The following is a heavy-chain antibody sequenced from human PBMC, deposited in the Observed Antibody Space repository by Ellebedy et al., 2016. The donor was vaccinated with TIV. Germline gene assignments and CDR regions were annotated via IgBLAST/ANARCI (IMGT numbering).Heavy chain of an antibody. J-gene: IGHJ5*02. Sequence: MPSETLSLTCTVSGGSISSSSYYWGWIRQPPGKGLEWIGSIYYSGSTYYNPSLKSRVTISVDTSKNQFSLKLSSVTAADTAVYYCARGYSGYDSYNWFDPWGQGTLVTVSS. CDR1: GGSISSSSYY. V-gene: IGHV4-39*07. CDR2: IYYSGST. D-gene: IGHD5-12*01. CDR3: ARGYSGYDSYNWFDP.